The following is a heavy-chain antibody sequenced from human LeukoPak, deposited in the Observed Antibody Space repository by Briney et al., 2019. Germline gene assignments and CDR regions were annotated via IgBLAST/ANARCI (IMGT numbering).Heavy chain of an antibody. CDR3: AKDLDYYGSGSYSPAY. V-gene: IGHV3-30*18. CDR2: ISYDGSNK. Sequence: PGGSLRLSCAASGFTFSSYGMHWVRQAPGKGLEWVAVISYDGSNKYFADSVKGRFTISRDNSKNTLYLQMNSLRAEDTAVYYCAKDLDYYGSGSYSPAYWGQGTLVTVSS. J-gene: IGHJ4*02. CDR1: GFTFSSYG. D-gene: IGHD3-10*01.